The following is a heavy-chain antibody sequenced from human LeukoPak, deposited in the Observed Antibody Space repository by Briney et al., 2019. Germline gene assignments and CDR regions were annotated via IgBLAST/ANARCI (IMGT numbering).Heavy chain of an antibody. CDR3: ARDSSGYYYPDAFDI. Sequence: GGSLRLSCAASGFTFSSYWMSWVRQAPGKGLEWVANIKQDGSEKYYVDSVEGRFTISRDNAKSSLYLQMNSLRAEDTAVYYCARDSSGYYYPDAFDIWGQGTMVTVSS. J-gene: IGHJ3*02. CDR1: GFTFSSYW. CDR2: IKQDGSEK. V-gene: IGHV3-7*04. D-gene: IGHD3-22*01.